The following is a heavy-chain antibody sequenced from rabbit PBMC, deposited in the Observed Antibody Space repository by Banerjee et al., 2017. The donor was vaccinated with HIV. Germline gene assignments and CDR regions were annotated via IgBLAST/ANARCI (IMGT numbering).Heavy chain of an antibody. Sequence: QEQLVESGGGLVQPGGSLKLSCKASGFSFSSDYYMCWVRQAPGKGLELIACIYTGSGSAYYASWVNGRFTISSHSAQNTLYLQMTSLTAADTATYFCARGGSDFYYGMDLWGQGTLVTVS. CDR3: ARGGSDFYYGMDL. V-gene: IGHV1S43*01. CDR2: IYTGSGSA. CDR1: GFSFSSDYY. D-gene: IGHD4-1*01. J-gene: IGHJ6*01.